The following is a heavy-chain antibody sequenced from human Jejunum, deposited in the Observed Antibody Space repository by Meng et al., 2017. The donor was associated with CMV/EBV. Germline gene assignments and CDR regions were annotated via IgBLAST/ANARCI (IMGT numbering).Heavy chain of an antibody. CDR3: AREGRGESVGMDV. V-gene: IGHV4-59*01. D-gene: IGHD3-16*01. Sequence: VSGGSMSDYYGSWIRQPPGKGLEWIGNIFYTGFANYSPSLKSRVTISLDTSKNQFSLRLSSVTAADTAVYYCAREGRGESVGMDVGGQG. J-gene: IGHJ6*02. CDR1: GGSMSDYY. CDR2: IFYTGFA.